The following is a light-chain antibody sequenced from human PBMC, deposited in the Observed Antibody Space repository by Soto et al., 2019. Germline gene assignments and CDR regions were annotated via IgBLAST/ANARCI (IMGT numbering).Light chain of an antibody. V-gene: IGKV3-15*01. CDR2: GAS. CDR1: QSVSSN. CDR3: QQYNNWPRT. Sequence: EIVMTQSPATLSVSPGERATLSCRASQSVSSNLSWYQQKPGQAPRLLIYGASTRATGIPARFSGSGSGTEFTLTIRGLQSEDFAVYCCQQYNNWPRTFGPGTNVDIK. J-gene: IGKJ3*01.